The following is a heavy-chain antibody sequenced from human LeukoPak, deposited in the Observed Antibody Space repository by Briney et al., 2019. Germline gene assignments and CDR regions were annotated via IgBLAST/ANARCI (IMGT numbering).Heavy chain of an antibody. Sequence: PGGSLRLSCAASGFTFSSYAMSWVRQAPGKGLEWVSAISGSGGSTYYADSVKGRFTISRDNAKNTEYLQMNSLRPEDAAVYYCAREGYSSTDYYMDVWGKGTTVTVSS. J-gene: IGHJ6*03. CDR3: AREGYSSTDYYMDV. V-gene: IGHV3-23*01. D-gene: IGHD6-13*01. CDR1: GFTFSSYA. CDR2: ISGSGGST.